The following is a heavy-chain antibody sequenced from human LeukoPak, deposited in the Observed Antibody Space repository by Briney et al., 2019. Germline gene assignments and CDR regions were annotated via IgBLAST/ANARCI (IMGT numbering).Heavy chain of an antibody. J-gene: IGHJ4*02. CDR3: ARVGYSYGRWYYFDY. CDR1: GFTVSSNY. Sequence: GGSLRLSCAASGFTVSSNYMSWVRQAPREGLEWVSVIYSGGSTYYADSVKGRFTISRDNSKNTLYLQMGSLRAEDTAVYYCARVGYSYGRWYYFDYWGQGTLVTVSS. CDR2: IYSGGST. D-gene: IGHD5-18*01. V-gene: IGHV3-66*01.